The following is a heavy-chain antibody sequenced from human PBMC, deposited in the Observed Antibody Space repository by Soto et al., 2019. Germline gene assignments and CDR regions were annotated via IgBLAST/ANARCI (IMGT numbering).Heavy chain of an antibody. D-gene: IGHD2-15*01. V-gene: IGHV1-3*01. J-gene: IGHJ4*02. Sequence: ASVKVSCKASGYTFTSYAMHWVRQAPGQRLEWMGWINAGNGNTKYSQKFQGRVTITRDTSASTAYMELSSLRSEDTAVYYCARRLVVAATRDYFDYWGQGTLVTVSS. CDR2: INAGNGNT. CDR3: ARRLVVAATRDYFDY. CDR1: GYTFTSYA.